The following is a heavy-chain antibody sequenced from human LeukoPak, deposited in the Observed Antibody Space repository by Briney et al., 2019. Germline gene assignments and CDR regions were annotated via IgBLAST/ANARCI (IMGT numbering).Heavy chain of an antibody. V-gene: IGHV4-39*01. CDR1: GVSISSSNSY. D-gene: IGHD3/OR15-3a*01. J-gene: IGHJ4*02. Sequence: SETLSLTCTVSGVSISSSNSYWGWIRQPPGKGLEWVRSIYYTGNTYYNASLKSRVTISIDTSKNQISLRLTSVTATDTAIYYCARQTGSGLFILPGGQGTLVTVSS. CDR3: ARQTGSGLFILP. CDR2: IYYTGNT.